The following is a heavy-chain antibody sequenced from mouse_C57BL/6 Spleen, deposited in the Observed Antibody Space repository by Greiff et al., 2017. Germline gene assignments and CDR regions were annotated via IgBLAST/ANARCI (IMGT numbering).Heavy chain of an antibody. J-gene: IGHJ1*03. CDR1: GYTFTDYE. Sequence: QVKLQQSGAELVRPGASVTLSCKASGYTFTDYEMHWVKQTPVHGLEWIGAIDPETGGTAYNQKFKGKAILTADKSSSTAYMELRSLTSEDSAVYYCTRPIYYYGSSYWYFDVGGTGTTVTVSS. CDR3: TRPIYYYGSSYWYFDV. CDR2: IDPETGGT. V-gene: IGHV1-15*01. D-gene: IGHD1-1*01.